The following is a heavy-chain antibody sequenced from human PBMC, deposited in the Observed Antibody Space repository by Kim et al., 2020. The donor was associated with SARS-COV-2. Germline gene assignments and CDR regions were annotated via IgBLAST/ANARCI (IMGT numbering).Heavy chain of an antibody. Sequence: ASVKVSCKASGYTFTSYALIWVRQAPGQGLEWMGWINTDTGNPTYAQGFTGRFVFSLDTSISTAYVQISSLKAKDTAVYYCARAGSGYCSSGSCSFDYWG. J-gene: IGHJ4*03. CDR3: ARAGSGYCSSGSCSFDY. CDR1: GYTFTSYA. V-gene: IGHV7-4-1*02. CDR2: INTDTGNP. D-gene: IGHD2-15*01.